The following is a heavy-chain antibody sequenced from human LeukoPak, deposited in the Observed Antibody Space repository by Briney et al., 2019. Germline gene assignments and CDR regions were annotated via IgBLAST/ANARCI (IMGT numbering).Heavy chain of an antibody. V-gene: IGHV1-18*01. D-gene: IGHD2-15*01. CDR3: ARDRALASKGNYYYYYMDV. J-gene: IGHJ6*03. CDR2: ISAYNGNT. CDR1: GYSFTAYG. Sequence: ASVKVSCKASGYSFTAYGITWMRQAPGQGLEWMGWISAYNGNTHYAERLQDRVTMTTDTSTSTAYMELRSLRSDDTAIYYCARDRALASKGNYYYYYMDVWGKGTTVTVSS.